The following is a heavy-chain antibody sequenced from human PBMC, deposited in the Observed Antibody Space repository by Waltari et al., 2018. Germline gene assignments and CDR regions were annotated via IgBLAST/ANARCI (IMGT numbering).Heavy chain of an antibody. J-gene: IGHJ4*02. D-gene: IGHD1-26*01. CDR2: LYYRGST. CDR3: ARALYSGSYRD. CDR1: GGSISSSRYY. Sequence: QLQLQESGPGLVKPSEPLSRTGTFSGGSISSSRYYWGRLRPPPGKGLEWIGSLYYRGSTYYNPSLKSRVTISVDTSKNQFSLKLSSVTAADTAVYYCARALYSGSYRDWGQGTLVTVSS. V-gene: IGHV4-39*01.